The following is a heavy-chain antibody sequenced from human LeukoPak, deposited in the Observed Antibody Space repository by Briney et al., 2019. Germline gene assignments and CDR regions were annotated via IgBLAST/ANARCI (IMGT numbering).Heavy chain of an antibody. CDR1: GGSFSGYY. Sequence: NPSETLSLTCAVYGGSFSGYYWSWIRQPPGKGLEWIGEINHSGSTNYNPSLKSRVTMSVDTSKNQFSLKLSSVTAADTAVYYCARDRYLVEQRYYDFWSGSDFPLDYWGQGTLVTVSS. D-gene: IGHD3-3*01. V-gene: IGHV4-34*01. J-gene: IGHJ4*02. CDR3: ARDRYLVEQRYYDFWSGSDFPLDY. CDR2: INHSGST.